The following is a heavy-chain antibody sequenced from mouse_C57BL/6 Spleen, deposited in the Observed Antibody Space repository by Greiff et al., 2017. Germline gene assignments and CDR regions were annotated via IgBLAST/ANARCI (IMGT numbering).Heavy chain of an antibody. CDR3: ARLLLEGYYAMDY. Sequence: EVQLQQSGPELVKPGASVKISCKASGYTFTDYYMNWVKQSHGKSLEWMGDINPNNGGNSYNQQFKCKATLTVDKSSSTAYMELRSLTSEDSAVYYCARLLLEGYYAMDYWGQGTSVTVSS. D-gene: IGHD1-1*01. V-gene: IGHV1-26*01. CDR1: GYTFTDYY. CDR2: INPNNGGN. J-gene: IGHJ4*01.